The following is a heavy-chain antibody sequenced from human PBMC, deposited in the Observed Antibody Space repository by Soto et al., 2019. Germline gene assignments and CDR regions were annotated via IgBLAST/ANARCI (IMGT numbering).Heavy chain of an antibody. J-gene: IGHJ5*02. CDR2: IIPIFGTA. V-gene: IGHV1-69*13. CDR1: GCTFSSYA. Sequence: GASVKVSCKASGCTFSSYAISWVRQAPGQGLEWMGGIIPIFGTANYAQKFQGRVTITADESTSTAYMELSSLRSEDTAVYYCAREMYSGSPDKRKNNWFDPWGQGTLVTVSS. D-gene: IGHD1-26*01. CDR3: AREMYSGSPDKRKNNWFDP.